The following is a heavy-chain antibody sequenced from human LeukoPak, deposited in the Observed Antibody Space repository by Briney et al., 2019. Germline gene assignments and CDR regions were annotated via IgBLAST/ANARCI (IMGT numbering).Heavy chain of an antibody. D-gene: IGHD5-12*01. CDR3: ASNIVATIIPYYYYYGMDV. CDR2: IIPILGIA. CDR1: GGTFSSYA. V-gene: IGHV1-69*04. J-gene: IGHJ6*02. Sequence: SVKVSCKASGGTFSSYAISWVRQAPGQGLEWMGRIIPILGIANYAQKFQGRVTITADKSTSTAYMELSSLRSEDTAVYYCASNIVATIIPYYYYYGMDVWGQGTTVTVSS.